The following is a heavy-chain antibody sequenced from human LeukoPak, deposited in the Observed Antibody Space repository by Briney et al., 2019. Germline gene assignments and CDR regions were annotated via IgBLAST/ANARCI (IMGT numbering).Heavy chain of an antibody. CDR3: ARDPGAGDY. CDR2: ITSRGNI. Sequence: GGSLRLSCAASGFTFSTYSMNWVRQAPGKGLEWVSSITSRGNIYYVDSVKGRFTISRDNARDSLFLQMNRLRAEDTAVYYCARDPGAGDYWGQGTLVTVSS. V-gene: IGHV3-21*01. D-gene: IGHD3-10*01. J-gene: IGHJ4*02. CDR1: GFTFSTYS.